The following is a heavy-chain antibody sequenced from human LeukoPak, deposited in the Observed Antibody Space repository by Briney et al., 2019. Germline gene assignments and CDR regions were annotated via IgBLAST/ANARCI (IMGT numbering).Heavy chain of an antibody. Sequence: SETLSLTCVVYGGPFGVCYWSWVRQPPGKGLEWIGEINHSGSTNYNPSLKSRVTISVDTSKNHFSLKLSSVTAADTAVYYCAGPGAGDLDYWGQGTLVTVSS. V-gene: IGHV4-34*01. CDR3: AGPGAGDLDY. J-gene: IGHJ4*02. CDR2: INHSGST. D-gene: IGHD3-10*01. CDR1: GGPFGVCY.